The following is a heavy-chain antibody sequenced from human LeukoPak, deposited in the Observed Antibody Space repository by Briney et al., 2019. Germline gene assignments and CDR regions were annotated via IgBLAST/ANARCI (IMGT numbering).Heavy chain of an antibody. D-gene: IGHD2-15*01. Sequence: GVSLTLSCRASILTFKNACMIGVRHATEKGLECVGRIKSKTDGVTTDYAAPVKGRFTISRDDSKNTLYLQMNSLKTEDTAVYYCTTDLEVVAASDYWGQGTLVTVSS. J-gene: IGHJ4*02. CDR2: IKSKTDGVTT. CDR1: ILTFKNAC. CDR3: TTDLEVVAASDY. V-gene: IGHV3-15*01.